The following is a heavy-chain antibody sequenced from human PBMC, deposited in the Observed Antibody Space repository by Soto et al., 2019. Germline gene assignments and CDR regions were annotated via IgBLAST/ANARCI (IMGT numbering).Heavy chain of an antibody. CDR3: ARESEDLTSTFDY. J-gene: IGHJ4*02. Sequence: EVQLVESGGGLVKPGGSLRLSCAASGFTFTRYSMNWVRQAPGKGHEWVSSISSTTNYIYYGDSMKGRFTISRDNAKNSLELEMTSLRADDTAVYYCARESEDLTSTFDYWGQGTLVTVSS. V-gene: IGHV3-21*06. CDR2: ISSTTNYI. CDR1: GFTFTRYS.